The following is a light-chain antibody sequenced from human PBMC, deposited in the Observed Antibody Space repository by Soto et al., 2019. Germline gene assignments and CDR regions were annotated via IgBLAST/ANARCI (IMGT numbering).Light chain of an antibody. V-gene: IGKV2-28*01. CDR2: LVS. CDR3: MQTLQTPYT. J-gene: IGKJ3*01. Sequence: DIVMTQSPLSLPVTPGEPASISCKSSQSLLHSDGDNYLEWYVQKAGQSPQLLIYLVSHRASVVPDRLSGSGSSTDFMLKISKVEADNVGVYYYMQTLQTPYTFGPGTKVEIK. CDR1: QSLLHSDGDNY.